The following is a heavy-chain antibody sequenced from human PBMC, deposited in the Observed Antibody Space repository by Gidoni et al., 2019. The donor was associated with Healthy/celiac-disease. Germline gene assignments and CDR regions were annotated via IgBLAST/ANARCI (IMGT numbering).Heavy chain of an antibody. V-gene: IGHV3-9*01. CDR1: GFTFDDYA. CDR3: AKDTSSGWQQGFDFDY. Sequence: EVQLVESGGGLVQLGRSLRLSCAASGFTFDDYAMHWVRQAPGKGLGWCSGLSWNSGSIGYADSVKGRFTISRDNAKNALYLQMNSLRAEDTALYYCAKDTSSGWQQGFDFDYWGQGTLVTVSS. CDR2: LSWNSGSI. J-gene: IGHJ4*02. D-gene: IGHD6-19*01.